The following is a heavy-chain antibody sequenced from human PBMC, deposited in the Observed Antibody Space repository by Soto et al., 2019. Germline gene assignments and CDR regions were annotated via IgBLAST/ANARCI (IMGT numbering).Heavy chain of an antibody. CDR1: GFIFSNYA. J-gene: IGHJ4*02. V-gene: IGHV3-30-3*01. CDR2: ISFDGSNK. D-gene: IGHD3-10*01. CDR3: ARDRYGSGTYYNLFDR. Sequence: QPGGSLRLSCAASGFIFSNYAMHWVRQAPGKGLEWVAVISFDGSNKYYADSVKGRFTISRDSSKNTLSLQMESLRVEDTALYLCARDRYGSGTYYNLFDRWGLGTLVTVSS.